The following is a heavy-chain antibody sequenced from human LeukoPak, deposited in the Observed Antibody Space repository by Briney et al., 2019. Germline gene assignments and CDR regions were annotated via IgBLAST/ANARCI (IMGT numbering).Heavy chain of an antibody. CDR2: ISGSGGST. Sequence: PGGSLRLSCAASGFTFSSYAMSWVRQAPGKGLEWVSAISGSGGSTYYADSVKGRFTISRDNSKNTLYLQMNSLRAEDTAVYYCARDGFAVRGAYFDYWGQGTLVTVSS. J-gene: IGHJ4*02. D-gene: IGHD3-10*01. V-gene: IGHV3-23*01. CDR1: GFTFSSYA. CDR3: ARDGFAVRGAYFDY.